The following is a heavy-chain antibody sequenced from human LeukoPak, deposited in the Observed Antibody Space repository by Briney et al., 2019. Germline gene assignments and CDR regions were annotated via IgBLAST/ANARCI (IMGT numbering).Heavy chain of an antibody. CDR1: GFTFSTYA. CDR3: ARYLGY. J-gene: IGHJ4*02. Sequence: GGSLRLSCTASGFTFSTYAMTWVRQAPGKGLEWVSVIYSGGSTYYADSVKGRFTISRDNSKNTLYLQMNSLRAEDTAVYYCARYLGYWGQGTLVTVSS. CDR2: IYSGGST. V-gene: IGHV3-53*01.